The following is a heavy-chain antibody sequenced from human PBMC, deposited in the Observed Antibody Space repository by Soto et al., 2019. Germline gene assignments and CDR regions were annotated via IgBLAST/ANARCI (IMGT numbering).Heavy chain of an antibody. CDR2: INHSGST. D-gene: IGHD2-2*02. CDR3: ARLGCSSTGCYKRSTDV. J-gene: IGHJ6*02. V-gene: IGHV4-34*01. CDR1: GGSFSGYY. Sequence: PSETLSLTCAVYGGSFSGYYWSWIRQPPGKGLEWIGEINHSGSTNYNPSLKSRVTISVDTSKNQFSLKLSSVTAADTAVYYCARLGCSSTGCYKRSTDVWGQGTTVTVSS.